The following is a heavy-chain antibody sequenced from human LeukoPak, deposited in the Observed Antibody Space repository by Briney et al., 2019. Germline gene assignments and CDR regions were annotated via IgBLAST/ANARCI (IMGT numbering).Heavy chain of an antibody. D-gene: IGHD6-13*01. J-gene: IGHJ4*02. CDR1: GGSISGYY. CDR2: VSHSGST. CDR3: ARDRGSAGGFDF. Sequence: PSETLSLTCTVSGGSISGYYWSWIRQPPGKGLEWIAFVSHSGSTNYNPSLKHRVTISRDTSKNQLSLKLSSVTAADTAVYYCARDRGSAGGFDFWGQGALVTVSS. V-gene: IGHV4-59*01.